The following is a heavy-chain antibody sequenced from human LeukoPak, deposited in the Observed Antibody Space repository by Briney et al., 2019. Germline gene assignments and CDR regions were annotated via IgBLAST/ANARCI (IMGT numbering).Heavy chain of an antibody. J-gene: IGHJ4*02. CDR1: GGSISSGGYY. CDR2: ISHSGST. Sequence: SETLSLTCTVSGGSISSGGYYWSWIRQPPGKGLEWIGYISHSGSTYYNPSLKSRVTISVDTSQNQFSLKLSSVTAADTAVYYCARVGRLYGAPSHCDYWGQGTVVTVSS. CDR3: ARVGRLYGAPSHCDY. D-gene: IGHD4-17*01. V-gene: IGHV4-30-2*01.